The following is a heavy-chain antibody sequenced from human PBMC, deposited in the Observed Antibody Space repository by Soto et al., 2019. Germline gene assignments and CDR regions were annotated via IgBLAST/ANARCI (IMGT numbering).Heavy chain of an antibody. CDR1: GGTFSSYA. CDR2: IIPIFGTA. D-gene: IGHD3-16*01. J-gene: IGHJ4*02. V-gene: IGHV1-69*12. CDR3: ARGQTGGGWGYYFDY. Sequence: QVQLVQSGAEVKKPGSSVKVSCKASGGTFSSYAIDWVRQAPGQGLEWMGGIIPIFGTADYAQKFQGRVTIDADESTRTAYMELGSLRSEDTAGYYCARGQTGGGWGYYFDYWGQGTLVTVSS.